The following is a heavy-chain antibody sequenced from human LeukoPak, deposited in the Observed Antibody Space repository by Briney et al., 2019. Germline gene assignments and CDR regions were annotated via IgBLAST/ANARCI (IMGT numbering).Heavy chain of an antibody. J-gene: IGHJ4*02. CDR1: GFTFSSYG. CDR3: ARDQENSSGWSDY. Sequence: PGRSLRLSCAASGFTFSSYGMHWVRQAPGKGLEWVAVIWYDGSNKYYADSVKGRFTISRDNSKNTLYLQMNSLRAEDTAVYYCARDQENSSGWSDYWGQGTLVTVSS. CDR2: IWYDGSNK. D-gene: IGHD6-19*01. V-gene: IGHV3-33*01.